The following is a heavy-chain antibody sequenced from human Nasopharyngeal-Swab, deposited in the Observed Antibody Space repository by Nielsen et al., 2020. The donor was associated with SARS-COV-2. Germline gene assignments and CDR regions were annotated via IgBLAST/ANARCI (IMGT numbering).Heavy chain of an antibody. V-gene: IGHV3-21*01. J-gene: IGHJ6*03. Sequence: GESLKISCAASGFTFSSYSMNWVRQAPGKGLEWVSSISSSSSYIYYAGSVKGRFTISRDNAKNSLYLQMNSLRAEDTAVYYCARTQGLDSNQILGPPPYMDVWGKGTTVTVSS. CDR3: ARTQGLDSNQILGPPPYMDV. D-gene: IGHD4-11*01. CDR1: GFTFSSYS. CDR2: ISSSSSYI.